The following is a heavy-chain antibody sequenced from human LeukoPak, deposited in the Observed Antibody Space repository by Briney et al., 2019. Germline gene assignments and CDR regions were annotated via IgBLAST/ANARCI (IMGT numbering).Heavy chain of an antibody. J-gene: IGHJ3*02. Sequence: GGSLRLSCAASGFTFSSHWMHWVRQAPGKGLVWVSRINSDGSSTSYADSVKGRFTISRDNAKNTLYLQMNSLRAEDTAVYYCARGDGWLQPTPLDAFDIWGQGTMVTVSS. CDR1: GFTFSSHW. V-gene: IGHV3-74*01. CDR3: ARGDGWLQPTPLDAFDI. D-gene: IGHD5-24*01. CDR2: INSDGSST.